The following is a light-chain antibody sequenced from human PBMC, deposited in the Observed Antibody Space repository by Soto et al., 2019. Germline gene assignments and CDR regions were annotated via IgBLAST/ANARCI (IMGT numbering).Light chain of an antibody. CDR1: QSVSSSY. CDR2: ATS. J-gene: IGKJ1*01. Sequence: EIVLTQSPCTLSLSPGERATLSCRASQSVSSSYLAWFQQRPGQAPRLLIFATSRRATDIPDRFSGSGSGTDFTLAIRRLEPEDFAVYYCHQFGYSPRTFGQGTKVDIK. CDR3: HQFGYSPRT. V-gene: IGKV3-20*01.